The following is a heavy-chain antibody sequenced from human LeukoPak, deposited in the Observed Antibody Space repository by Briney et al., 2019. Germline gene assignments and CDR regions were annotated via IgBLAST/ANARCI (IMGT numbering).Heavy chain of an antibody. CDR2: ISYDGSNK. Sequence: GGSLRLSCTASGFTFSSYAMHWVRQAPGKGLEWVAVISYDGSNKYYADSVKGRFTISRDNSKNTLYLQMNSLRAEDMAVYYCARGSVVVPAANDWFDPWGQGTLVTVSS. CDR1: GFTFSSYA. J-gene: IGHJ5*02. D-gene: IGHD2-2*01. CDR3: ARGSVVVPAANDWFDP. V-gene: IGHV3-30-3*01.